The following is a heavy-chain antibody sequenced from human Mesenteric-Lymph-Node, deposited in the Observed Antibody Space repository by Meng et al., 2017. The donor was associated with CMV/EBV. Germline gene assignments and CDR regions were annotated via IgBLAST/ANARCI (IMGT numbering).Heavy chain of an antibody. CDR3: VKGRTTVGSTAGNGMDV. Sequence: LSLTCAASGFTFSSYAMSCVRQAPGKGLEWVSVISGSGTTTYYADSVKGRLTISRDNSKNTVHLQMNSLRAEDTAVYYCVKGRTTVGSTAGNGMDVWGQGTTVTVSS. J-gene: IGHJ6*02. D-gene: IGHD1-26*01. CDR1: GFTFSSYA. CDR2: ISGSGTTT. V-gene: IGHV3-23*01.